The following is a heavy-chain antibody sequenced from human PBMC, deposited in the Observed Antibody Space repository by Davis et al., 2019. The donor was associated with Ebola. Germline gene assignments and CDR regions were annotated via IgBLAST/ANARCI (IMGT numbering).Heavy chain of an antibody. CDR1: GGTFSSYA. V-gene: IGHV1-69*13. J-gene: IGHJ5*02. Sequence: SVKVSCKASGGTFSSYAISWVRQAPGQGLEWMGGIIPIFGTANYAQKFQGRVTITADESTSTAYMELSSLRSEDTAVYYCARERYGDTRSGPWFDPWGQGTLVTVSS. CDR3: ARERYGDTRSGPWFDP. CDR2: IIPIFGTA. D-gene: IGHD4-17*01.